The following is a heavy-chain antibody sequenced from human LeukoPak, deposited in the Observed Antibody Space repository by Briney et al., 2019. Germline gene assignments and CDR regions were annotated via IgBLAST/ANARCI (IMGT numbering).Heavy chain of an antibody. V-gene: IGHV5-51*01. Sequence: KVSRKASGYTFTSYWIGWVRQMPGKGLEWMGIIYPGDSDTRYSPSFQGQVTISADKSISTAYLQWSSLKASDTAMYYCARQQGYCSSTSCYTKGFDYWGQGTLVTVSS. CDR3: ARQQGYCSSTSCYTKGFDY. D-gene: IGHD2-2*02. J-gene: IGHJ4*02. CDR1: GYTFTSYW. CDR2: IYPGDSDT.